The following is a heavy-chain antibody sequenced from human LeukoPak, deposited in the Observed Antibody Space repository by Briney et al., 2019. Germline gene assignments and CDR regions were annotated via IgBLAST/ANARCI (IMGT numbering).Heavy chain of an antibody. CDR2: IYPGDSDT. Sequence: GESLKISCKGSGYSFTSYWIGWVRQMPRKGLEWMGIIYPGDSDTRYSPSFQGQVTISADKSISTAYLQWSSLKASDTAMYYCARGRCSSTSCAVYYNMDVWGQGTTVTVSS. CDR3: ARGRCSSTSCAVYYNMDV. CDR1: GYSFTSYW. V-gene: IGHV5-51*01. D-gene: IGHD2-2*01. J-gene: IGHJ6*02.